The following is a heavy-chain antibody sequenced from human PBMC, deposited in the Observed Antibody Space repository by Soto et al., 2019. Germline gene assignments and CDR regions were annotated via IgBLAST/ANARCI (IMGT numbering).Heavy chain of an antibody. V-gene: IGHV4-59*12. Sequence: SETLSLTCTVSGGSISSFYWSWIRQPPGKGLEWIGYIYYSGSTNYNPSLKSRVTISVDTSKNQFSLKLSSVTAADTAVYCCARAHYGDYGYGMDVWGQGTTVTVSS. D-gene: IGHD4-17*01. J-gene: IGHJ6*02. CDR1: GGSISSFY. CDR3: ARAHYGDYGYGMDV. CDR2: IYYSGST.